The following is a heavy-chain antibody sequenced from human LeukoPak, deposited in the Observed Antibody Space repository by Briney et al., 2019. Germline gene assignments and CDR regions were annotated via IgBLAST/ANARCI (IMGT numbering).Heavy chain of an antibody. CDR3: ARDVSRLWYIDP. CDR1: GGSFSGYY. J-gene: IGHJ5*02. CDR2: INHSGST. V-gene: IGHV4-34*01. Sequence: SETLSLTCAVYGGSFSGYYWSWIRQPPGKGLEWIGEINHSGSTNYNPSLKSRVTISVDTSKNQFSLKLSSVTAADTAVYYCARDVSRLWYIDPWGQGTLVTVSS. D-gene: IGHD4/OR15-4a*01.